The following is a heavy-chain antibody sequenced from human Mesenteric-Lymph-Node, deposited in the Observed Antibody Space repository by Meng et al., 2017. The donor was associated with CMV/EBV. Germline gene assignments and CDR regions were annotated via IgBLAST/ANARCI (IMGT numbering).Heavy chain of an antibody. CDR3: ARDPLGATLVDY. Sequence: ASVKVSCKASGYTFSNYGISWVRQAPGQGLEWMGWISAYNGNTNYPQKLQGRITMTKDTFTSTAYMELRSLRSDDTAFYYCARDPLGATLVDYWGQGTLVTVSS. CDR1: GYTFSNYG. J-gene: IGHJ4*02. CDR2: ISAYNGNT. D-gene: IGHD1-26*01. V-gene: IGHV1-18*01.